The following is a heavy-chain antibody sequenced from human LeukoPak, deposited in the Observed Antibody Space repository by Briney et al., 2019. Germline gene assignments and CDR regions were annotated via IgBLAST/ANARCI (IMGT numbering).Heavy chain of an antibody. D-gene: IGHD1-26*01. CDR2: ISYDGSNK. CDR1: GFTFSSYG. Sequence: GGSLRLSCAASGFTFSSYGMHWVRQAPGKGLEWVAVISYDGSNKYYADSVKGRFTISRDNSKNTLYLQMNSLRAEDTAVYYCARDIESVGATNPHFDYWGQGTLVTVSS. V-gene: IGHV3-30*03. CDR3: ARDIESVGATNPHFDY. J-gene: IGHJ4*02.